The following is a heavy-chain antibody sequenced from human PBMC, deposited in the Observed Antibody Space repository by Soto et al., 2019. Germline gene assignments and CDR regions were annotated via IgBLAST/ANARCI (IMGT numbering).Heavy chain of an antibody. D-gene: IGHD2-2*01. CDR2: ISGSGGST. CDR3: AKAVWDIVVVPAATLDY. J-gene: IGHJ4*02. V-gene: IGHV3-23*01. CDR1: GFTFSSYA. Sequence: SGGSLRLSCAASGFTFSSYAMSWVRQAPGKGLEWVSAISGSGGSTYYADSVKGRFTISRDNSKNTLYLQMNSLRAEDTAVYYCAKAVWDIVVVPAATLDYWGQGTLVTVSS.